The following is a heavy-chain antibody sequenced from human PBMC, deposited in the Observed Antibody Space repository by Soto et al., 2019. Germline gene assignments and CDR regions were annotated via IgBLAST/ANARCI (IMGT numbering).Heavy chain of an antibody. CDR2: ISGSGGST. V-gene: IGHV3-23*01. CDR1: GFTFSSYA. J-gene: IGHJ4*02. D-gene: IGHD6-19*01. CDR3: ARRSSGGYFDY. Sequence: EVQLLESGGGLVQPGGSLRLSCAASGFTFSSYAMSWVRQAPGKGLEWVSAISGSGGSTYYADSVKGRFTISRDNSKNTLYLQRNSLRAEDMAVYYCARRSSGGYFDYWGQGTLVTVSS.